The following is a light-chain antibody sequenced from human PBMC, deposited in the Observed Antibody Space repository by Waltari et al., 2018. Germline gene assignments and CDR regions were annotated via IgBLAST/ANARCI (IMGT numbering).Light chain of an antibody. CDR3: QQYGSSVMYT. J-gene: IGKJ2*01. Sequence: VLTQSPGTLSLSPGERGTLSCRASQRLTKNYLAWYQQKPGQAPRLLIYGASSRAPGIPDRFSGSGSGTDVTLTISRLEHEDFAMYYCQQYGSSVMYTFGQGTKLEIK. CDR2: GAS. CDR1: QRLTKNY. V-gene: IGKV3-20*01.